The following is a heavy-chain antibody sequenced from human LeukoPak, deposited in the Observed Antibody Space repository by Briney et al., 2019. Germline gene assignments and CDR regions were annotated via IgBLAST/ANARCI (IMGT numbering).Heavy chain of an antibody. CDR2: IDSGGST. V-gene: IGHV3-66*01. Sequence: GGSLRLSCAASGFTVSSNYMSWVRQAPGKGLEWVSLIDSGGSTYYADSVKGRFAISRDNSKNTLNLQMNSLRAEDTAVYYCARDNVIQGYYFAMDVWGQGTTVTVSS. CDR1: GFTVSSNY. CDR3: ARDNVIQGYYFAMDV. J-gene: IGHJ6*02. D-gene: IGHD2/OR15-2a*01.